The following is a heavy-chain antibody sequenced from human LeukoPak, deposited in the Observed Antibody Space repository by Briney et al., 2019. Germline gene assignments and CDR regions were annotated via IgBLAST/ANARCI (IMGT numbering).Heavy chain of an antibody. J-gene: IGHJ6*04. Sequence: GRSLRLSCAASGFTFSSYSMNWVRQAPGKGLEWVSSISSSSSYIYYADSVKGRFTISRDAKNSVYLQMNSLRAEDTAVYYCARNGILGIAAAVDVWGKGTTVTVSS. CDR3: ARNGILGIAAAVDV. CDR1: GFTFSSYS. V-gene: IGHV3-21*01. CDR2: ISSSSSYI. D-gene: IGHD6-13*01.